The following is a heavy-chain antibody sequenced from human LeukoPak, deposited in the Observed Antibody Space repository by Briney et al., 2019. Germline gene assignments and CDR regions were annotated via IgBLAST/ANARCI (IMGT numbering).Heavy chain of an antibody. J-gene: IGHJ4*02. Sequence: GASVKVSCKASGYTFTSYGINWVRQAPGQGLEWMGWITPYNGNTNYAQKLQGRVTMTTDTSTSTAYMELRSLRSDDTAVYYCARDKIDCSGGNCYSKGVDYWGQGTLVTVSS. CDR3: ARDKIDCSGGNCYSKGVDY. CDR2: ITPYNGNT. V-gene: IGHV1-18*01. D-gene: IGHD2-15*01. CDR1: GYTFTSYG.